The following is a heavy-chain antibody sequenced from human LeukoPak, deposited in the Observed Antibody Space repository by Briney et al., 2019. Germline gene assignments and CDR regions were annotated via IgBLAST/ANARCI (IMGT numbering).Heavy chain of an antibody. J-gene: IGHJ6*03. CDR2: ISSSSSYI. V-gene: IGHV3-21*01. CDR1: GFTFSSYS. D-gene: IGHD3-3*01. CDR3: AILEWPRYYYYMDV. Sequence: GGSLRLSCAASGFTFSSYSMNWVRQAPGKGLGWVSSISSSSSYIYYADSVKGRFTISRDNAKNSLYLQMNSLRAEDTAVYYCAILEWPRYYYYMDVWGKGTAVTVSS.